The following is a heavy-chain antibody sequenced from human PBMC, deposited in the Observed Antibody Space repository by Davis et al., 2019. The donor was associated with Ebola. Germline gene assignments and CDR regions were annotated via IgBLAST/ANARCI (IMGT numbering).Heavy chain of an antibody. CDR2: INPNSGGT. CDR1: GYTFTGYY. Sequence: AASVKVSCKASGYTFTGYYMHWVRQAPGQGLEWMGWINPNSGGTNYAQKFQGWVTMTRDTSISTAYMELSRLRSDDTAVYYCARSRDCSSTSCYAVWYFDYWGQGTLVTVSS. D-gene: IGHD2-2*01. J-gene: IGHJ4*02. CDR3: ARSRDCSSTSCYAVWYFDY. V-gene: IGHV1-2*04.